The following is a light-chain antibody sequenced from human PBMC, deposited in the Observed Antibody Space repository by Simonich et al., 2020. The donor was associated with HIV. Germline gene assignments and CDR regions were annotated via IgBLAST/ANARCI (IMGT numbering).Light chain of an antibody. J-gene: IGLJ3*02. CDR3: QSADSSGTYSV. Sequence: SYELTQPPSVSVSPGQTARITCTGDALPKQYAYWYQQKPGQAPGLVIYKDSERPSGIPERFSGSSSGKTVTLTISGVQAEDEADYYCQSADSSGTYSVFGGGAKLTVL. V-gene: IGLV3-25*03. CDR2: KDS. CDR1: ALPKQY.